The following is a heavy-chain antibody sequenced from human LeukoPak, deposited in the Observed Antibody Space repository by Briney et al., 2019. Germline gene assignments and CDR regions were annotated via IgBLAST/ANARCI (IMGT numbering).Heavy chain of an antibody. D-gene: IGHD5-12*01. V-gene: IGHV4-61*02. CDR2: IYTSRST. Sequence: SETLSLTCTVSGGSISSGSYYWSWIRQPAGKGLEWIGRIYTSRSTNYSPSLKSRVTISVDTSKNQFSLKLSSVTAADTAVYYCARVRKWQLDYWGQGTLVTVSS. J-gene: IGHJ4*02. CDR3: ARVRKWQLDY. CDR1: GGSISSGSYY.